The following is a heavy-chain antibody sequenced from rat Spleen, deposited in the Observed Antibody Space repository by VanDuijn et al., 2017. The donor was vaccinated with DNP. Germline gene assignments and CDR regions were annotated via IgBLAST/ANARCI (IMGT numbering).Heavy chain of an antibody. V-gene: IGHV5S10*01. CDR1: SLTLSDFN. CDR3: VRRDGSYYFDY. Sequence: EVQLVESGGGLVQPGRSLKLSCPASSLTLSDFNMAWVRQVPKRGLEWVATIIYDGSRTFYRDSVKGRFTISRDNAKNTLYLQMDSLRSEETATYYCVRRDGSYYFDYWGQGVMVTVSS. J-gene: IGHJ2*01. D-gene: IGHD1-3*01. CDR2: IIYDGSRT.